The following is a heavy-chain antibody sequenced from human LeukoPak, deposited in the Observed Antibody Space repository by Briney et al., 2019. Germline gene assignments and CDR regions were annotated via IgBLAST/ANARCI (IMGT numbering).Heavy chain of an antibody. Sequence: GGSLRLSCAASGFTFTTYAMNWVRQPPGKGLEWVSAISGIGGTTYCADYVKGRFTISRDNSNNTLYLQMNSLRAEDTAVYYCAKGEEFWSGYSPNYYYYMDVWGEGTTVTVSS. CDR2: ISGIGGTT. CDR3: AKGEEFWSGYSPNYYYYMDV. V-gene: IGHV3-23*01. J-gene: IGHJ6*03. D-gene: IGHD3-3*01. CDR1: GFTFTTYA.